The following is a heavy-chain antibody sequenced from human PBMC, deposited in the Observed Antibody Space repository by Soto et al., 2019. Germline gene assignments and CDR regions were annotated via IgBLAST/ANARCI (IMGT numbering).Heavy chain of an antibody. J-gene: IGHJ4*02. CDR3: ARDSSSWTTGLLDY. Sequence: QVQLQESGPGLVKPSQTLSLTCTVSGGSISSRGYHWSWIRQPPGKGLEWIGCIYHSGSTYYNPSLKSRVTMSLDTSKNQFSLKLSSVTAADTAVYYCARDSSSWTTGLLDYWGQGTLVTVSS. D-gene: IGHD6-13*01. V-gene: IGHV4-30-4*01. CDR2: IYHSGST. CDR1: GGSISSRGYH.